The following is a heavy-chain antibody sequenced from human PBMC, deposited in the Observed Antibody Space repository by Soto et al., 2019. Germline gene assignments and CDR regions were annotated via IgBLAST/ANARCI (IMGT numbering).Heavy chain of an antibody. CDR2: INPNSGGT. CDR1: GYTFTGYY. CDR3: ARGVVDYGGSHFDY. Sequence: ASVKVSCKASGYTFTGYYMHWVRQAPGQGLEWMGWINPNSGGTNYAQKFQGWVTMTRDTSISTAYMELSRLRSDDTAVYYCARGVVDYGGSHFDYWGQGTLVTVSS. V-gene: IGHV1-2*04. D-gene: IGHD4-17*01. J-gene: IGHJ4*02.